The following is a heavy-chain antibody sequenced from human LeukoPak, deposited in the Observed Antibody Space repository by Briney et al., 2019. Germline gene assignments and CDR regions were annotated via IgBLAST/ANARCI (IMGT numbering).Heavy chain of an antibody. J-gene: IGHJ5*02. CDR2: IYTSGST. CDR1: GGSISSGSYY. V-gene: IGHV4-61*02. Sequence: PSQTLSLTCTVSGGSISSGSYYWSWIRQPAGKGLEWIGRIYTSGSTNYNPSLKSRVIVSVDTSKNQFSLKLSSVTAADTAVYYCARDRLPVGATGWFDPWGQGTLVTVSS. CDR3: ARDRLPVGATGWFDP. D-gene: IGHD1-26*01.